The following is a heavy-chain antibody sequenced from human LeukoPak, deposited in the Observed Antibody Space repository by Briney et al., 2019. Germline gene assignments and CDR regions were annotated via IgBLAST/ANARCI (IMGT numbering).Heavy chain of an antibody. CDR2: ISGFNGNT. CDR1: GYTFTSYG. V-gene: IGHV1-18*01. Sequence: ASVKVSFKASGYTFTSYGISWVRQAPGQGLEWMGWISGFNGNTNYAQKIQGRVTMTADTSMNTTYMELRSLTSDDTAVYYCARAGPTVTTTGNWFDPWGQGTLVTVSS. CDR3: ARAGPTVTTTGNWFDP. D-gene: IGHD4-11*01. J-gene: IGHJ5*02.